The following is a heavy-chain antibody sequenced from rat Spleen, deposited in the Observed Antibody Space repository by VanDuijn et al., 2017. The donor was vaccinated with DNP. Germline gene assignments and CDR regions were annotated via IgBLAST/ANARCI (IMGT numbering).Heavy chain of an antibody. J-gene: IGHJ2*01. Sequence: QVQLKESGPGLVQPSQTLSLTCTVAGFSLTGYHVHWVRQPPGKGLEWMGIIWNTGGTRYNSALKSRLTISRDTSKNQVFLKMNSLQTDDTGTYYCTRNDFGQPGVSWGQGVMVTVSS. CDR3: TRNDFGQPGVS. CDR1: GFSLTGYH. CDR2: IWNTGGT. V-gene: IGHV2-41*01. D-gene: IGHD4-4*01.